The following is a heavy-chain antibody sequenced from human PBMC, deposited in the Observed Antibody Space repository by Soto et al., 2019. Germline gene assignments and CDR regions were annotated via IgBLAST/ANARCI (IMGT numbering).Heavy chain of an antibody. CDR3: ARSSGSYSKWFDS. V-gene: IGHV1-2*02. CDR1: GYTFTAYY. Sequence: ASVKVSCKTSGYTFTAYYMHWLRQAPGHGLEWLGWTSPRTGGAKYSHKFQGRVSMTRNTSITTAYMELSGLSTDDTAVYYCARSSGSYSKWFDSWGQGTLVTVSS. D-gene: IGHD3-10*01. J-gene: IGHJ5*01. CDR2: TSPRTGGA.